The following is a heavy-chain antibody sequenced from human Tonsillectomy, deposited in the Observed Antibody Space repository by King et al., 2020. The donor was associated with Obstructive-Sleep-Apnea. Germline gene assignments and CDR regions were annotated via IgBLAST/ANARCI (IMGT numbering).Heavy chain of an antibody. Sequence: CASSGLTFSGSDMHWVRQASGKGLEWVGRIRSKANSYATAYAASVKGRFTISREDSKNTAYLHMNSLETDDTAVYYCTRLRWFGDDDYVYGMDVWGQGTTVTVSS. J-gene: IGHJ6*02. CDR2: IRSKANSYAT. CDR3: TRLRWFGDDDYVYGMDV. D-gene: IGHD3-10*01. CDR1: GLTFSGSD. V-gene: IGHV3-73*01.